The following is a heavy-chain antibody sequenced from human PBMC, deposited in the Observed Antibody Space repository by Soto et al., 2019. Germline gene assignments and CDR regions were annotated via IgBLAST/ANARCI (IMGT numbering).Heavy chain of an antibody. CDR2: INAGNGNT. Sequence: AASVKVSCKASGYTFTSYAMHWVRQAPGQRLEWMGWINAGNGNTKYSQKFQGRVTITRDTSASTAYMELSSLRSEDTAVYYCARGYYYDSSGYYKRLNFDYWGQGTLVTVSS. J-gene: IGHJ4*02. V-gene: IGHV1-3*01. CDR1: GYTFTSYA. CDR3: ARGYYYDSSGYYKRLNFDY. D-gene: IGHD3-22*01.